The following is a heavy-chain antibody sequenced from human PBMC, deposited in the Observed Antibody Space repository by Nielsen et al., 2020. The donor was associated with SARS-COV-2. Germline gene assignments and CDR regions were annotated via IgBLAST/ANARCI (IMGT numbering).Heavy chain of an antibody. CDR2: IYYSGST. CDR1: GGSISSYY. V-gene: IGHV4-59*08. D-gene: IGHD4-23*01. J-gene: IGHJ4*02. Sequence: ESLKISCTVSGGSISSYYWSWIRQPPGKGLEWIGYIYYSGSTNYNPSLMSRVTISVDTSKNQFSLKLSSVTAADTAVYYCARQSGGNSRVDYWGQGTLVTVSS. CDR3: ARQSGGNSRVDY.